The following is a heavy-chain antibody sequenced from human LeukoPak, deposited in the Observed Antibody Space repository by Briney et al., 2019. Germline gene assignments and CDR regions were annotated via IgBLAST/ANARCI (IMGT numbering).Heavy chain of an antibody. D-gene: IGHD3-22*01. CDR2: LTNSGGSGGVT. CDR3: AKAMSTDHYDSRGFYRVDFDS. J-gene: IGHJ4*02. V-gene: IGHV3-23*01. Sequence: GGSLRLSCAASGFTFSTYAMSWVRQAPGRGLEWVSALTNSGGSGGVTYYADSVKGRFIISRDNSKSTLYLQLSSLRAEDTAVYYCAKAMSTDHYDSRGFYRVDFDSWGQGTLVTVSS. CDR1: GFTFSTYA.